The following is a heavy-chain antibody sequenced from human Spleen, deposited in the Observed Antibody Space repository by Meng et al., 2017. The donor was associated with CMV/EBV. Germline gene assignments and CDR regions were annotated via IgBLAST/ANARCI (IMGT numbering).Heavy chain of an antibody. V-gene: IGHV3-33*01. D-gene: IGHD2-2*01. Sequence: GGSLRLSCAASGFTFSRYGMHWVRQTPGKGLEWVAVIWHDGSDKYYGDPMKGRFTISRDNSKNTLYLQMNSLRAEDTAVYYCARGGVPAALYDYYYYYGMDVWGQGTTVTVSS. CDR2: IWHDGSDK. CDR1: GFTFSRYG. J-gene: IGHJ6*02. CDR3: ARGGVPAALYDYYYYYGMDV.